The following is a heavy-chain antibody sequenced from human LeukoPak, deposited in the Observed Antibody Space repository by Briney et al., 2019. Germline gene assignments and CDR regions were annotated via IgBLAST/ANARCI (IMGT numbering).Heavy chain of an antibody. V-gene: IGHV4-59*01. D-gene: IGHD3-3*01. CDR1: GGSISSYY. J-gene: IGHJ6*03. CDR2: IYYSGST. Sequence: ASETLSLTCTVSGGSISSYYWSWIRQPPGKGLEWIGYIYYSGSTNYNPSLKSRVTISVDTSKNQFSLKLSSVTAADTAVYYCARARSGYYYYYYYYMDVWGKGTTVTVSS. CDR3: ARARSGYYYYYYYYMDV.